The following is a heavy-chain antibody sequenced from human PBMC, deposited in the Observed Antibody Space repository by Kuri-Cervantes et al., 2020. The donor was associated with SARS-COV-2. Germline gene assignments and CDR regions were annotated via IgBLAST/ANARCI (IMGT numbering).Heavy chain of an antibody. CDR3: ARVNDVIAARLHDAFDI. Sequence: GESLKISCAASGFTFSSYAMHWVRQAPGKGLEWVAVISYDGSNKYYADSVKGRFTISRDNSKNTLYLQMNSLRAEDTAVYYCARVNDVIAARLHDAFDIWAKGQWSPSPQ. J-gene: IGHJ3*02. CDR1: GFTFSSYA. CDR2: ISYDGSNK. V-gene: IGHV3-30-3*01. D-gene: IGHD6-6*01.